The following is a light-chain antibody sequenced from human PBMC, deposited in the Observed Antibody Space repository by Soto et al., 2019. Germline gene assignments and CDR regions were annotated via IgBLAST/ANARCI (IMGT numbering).Light chain of an antibody. V-gene: IGKV1-5*01. J-gene: IGKJ1*01. CDR1: QSITNW. CDR2: DAS. CDR3: QQYNNFPWT. Sequence: GDTVTITCRAGQSITNWLAWYQQKPGRAPSLLIYDASNLEDGVPSRFSGSGSGTEFTLTISSLQPDDFATYYCQQYNNFPWTFGQGTRVDVK.